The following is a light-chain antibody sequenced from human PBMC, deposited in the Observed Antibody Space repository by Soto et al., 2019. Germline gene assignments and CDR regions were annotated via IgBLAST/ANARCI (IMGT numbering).Light chain of an antibody. Sequence: ALAQPASVSGSPGQSITISCTGTSSDVGGYNYVSWYQQHPGKAPKLMIYEVNNRPSGVSNRFSGSKSGNTASLTISGLQAEDEADYYCSSYTSSSTLYVFGTGTKVTVL. CDR3: SSYTSSSTLYV. CDR2: EVN. V-gene: IGLV2-14*01. CDR1: SSDVGGYNY. J-gene: IGLJ1*01.